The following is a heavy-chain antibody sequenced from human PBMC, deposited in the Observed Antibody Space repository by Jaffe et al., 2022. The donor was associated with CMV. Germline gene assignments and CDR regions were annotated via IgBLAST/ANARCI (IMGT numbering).Heavy chain of an antibody. Sequence: QVQLQESGPGLVKPSETLSLTCTVSGGSVSSGSYYWSWIRQPPGKGLEWIGYIYYSGSTNYNPSLKSRVTISVDTSKNQFSLKLSSVTAADTAVYYCAGATIAAAPLFFGEKNWFDPWGQGTLVTVSS. CDR3: AGATIAAAPLFFGEKNWFDP. CDR1: GGSVSSGSYY. CDR2: IYYSGST. J-gene: IGHJ5*02. V-gene: IGHV4-61*01. D-gene: IGHD6-13*01.